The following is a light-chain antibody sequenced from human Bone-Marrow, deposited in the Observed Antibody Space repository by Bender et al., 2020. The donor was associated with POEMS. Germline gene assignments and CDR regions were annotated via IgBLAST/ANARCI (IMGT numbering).Light chain of an antibody. J-gene: IGLJ3*02. CDR1: NSDIVNNL. Sequence: QSALTQPASVSGSPGQSITISCTGTNSDIVNNLVWWYQHHPGKVPKLIIYEVNKRHSGVSDRFSGSKSGNTASLTISGLQAMDETNNYCSSYAGTSVVFAG. V-gene: IGLV2-23*02. CDR2: EVN. CDR3: SSYAGTSVV.